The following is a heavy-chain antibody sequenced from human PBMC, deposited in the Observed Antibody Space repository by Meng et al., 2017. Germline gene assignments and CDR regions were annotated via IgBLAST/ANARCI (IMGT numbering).Heavy chain of an antibody. CDR1: GYSFTSYW. V-gene: IGHV5-51*01. CDR2: IYPGDSDT. D-gene: IGHD3-22*01. Sequence: KVPCKGSGYSFTSYWIGWVRQMPGKGLEWMGIIYPGDSDTRYSPSFQGQVTISADKSISTAHLQWSSLKASDTAMYYCATTSGYYYDSSGHDAFDIWGQGTMVTVSS. J-gene: IGHJ3*02. CDR3: ATTSGYYYDSSGHDAFDI.